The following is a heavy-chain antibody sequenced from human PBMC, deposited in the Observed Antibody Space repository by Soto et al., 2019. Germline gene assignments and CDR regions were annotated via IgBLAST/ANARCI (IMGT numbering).Heavy chain of an antibody. J-gene: IGHJ4*02. CDR3: VRVVAIPGYPDN. CDR2: IVPTVDTS. Sequence: QVQLVQSGAEVRQPASSVKVSCKTSGATFCSYAIPWVRQAPGQGLEWMGGIVPTVDTSTYAQKFQGRVTITADKFTNTVYMELSSLRSDDTAVYYCVRVVAIPGYPDNWGQGTLVTVSS. CDR1: GATFCSYA. V-gene: IGHV1-69*14. D-gene: IGHD5-12*01.